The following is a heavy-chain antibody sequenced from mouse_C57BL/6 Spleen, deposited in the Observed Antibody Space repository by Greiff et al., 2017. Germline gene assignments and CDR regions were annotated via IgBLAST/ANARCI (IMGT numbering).Heavy chain of an antibody. J-gene: IGHJ4*01. Sequence: VQRVESGAELARPGASVKMSCKASGYTFTSYTMHWVKQRPGQGLEWIGYINPSSGYTKYNQKFKDKATLTADKSSSTAYMQLSSLTSEDSAVYYCARGDGNIVGYAMDYWGQGTSVTVSS. CDR1: GYTFTSYT. D-gene: IGHD2-1*01. V-gene: IGHV1-4*01. CDR2: INPSSGYT. CDR3: ARGDGNIVGYAMDY.